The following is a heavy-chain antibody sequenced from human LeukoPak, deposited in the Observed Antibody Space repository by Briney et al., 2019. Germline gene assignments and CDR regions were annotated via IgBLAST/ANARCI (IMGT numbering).Heavy chain of an antibody. CDR1: GLDVSDNY. CDR2: IYSGGNT. D-gene: IGHD4-23*01. Sequence: GESLRLSCAASGLDVSDNYMTWVRQAPGKGLEWVSVIYSGGNTYYADSVKGRFTISRDSAKNTFYLQMNSLRPEDTAVYFCARDFGGLDYWGQGTLVTVSS. CDR3: ARDFGGLDY. J-gene: IGHJ4*02. V-gene: IGHV3-66*02.